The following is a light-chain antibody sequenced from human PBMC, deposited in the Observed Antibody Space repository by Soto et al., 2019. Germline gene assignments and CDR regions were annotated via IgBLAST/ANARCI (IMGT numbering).Light chain of an antibody. CDR3: QQRSNWPVI. Sequence: EIVLTQSPATLSLSPGERATLSCRASQSVSSYLAWYQQKPGQAPRLLIYDASNRPTVIPARFSGSGSGTDFNLTISSLEPEDFAVYYGQQRSNWPVIFGQGTRLEIK. CDR1: QSVSSY. CDR2: DAS. J-gene: IGKJ5*01. V-gene: IGKV3-11*01.